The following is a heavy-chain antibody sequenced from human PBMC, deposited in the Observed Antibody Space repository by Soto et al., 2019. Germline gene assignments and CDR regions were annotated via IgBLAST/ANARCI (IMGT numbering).Heavy chain of an antibody. CDR3: AKKGPPRDAFDI. Sequence: GGSLRLSCAASGFTFSSYAMSWVRQATGKGLEWVSTISGSGRSTYYADSVKGRFTISRDNSKNTLYLQMNSLRAEDTALYYCAKKGPPRDAFDICAQGTMVTVS. J-gene: IGHJ3*02. CDR2: ISGSGRST. V-gene: IGHV3-23*01. CDR1: GFTFSSYA.